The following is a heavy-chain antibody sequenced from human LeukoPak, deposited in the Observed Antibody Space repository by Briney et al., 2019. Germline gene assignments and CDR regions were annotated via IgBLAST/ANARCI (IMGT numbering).Heavy chain of an antibody. D-gene: IGHD3-9*01. J-gene: IGHJ4*02. CDR2: IYYSGST. CDR1: GGSISSHY. CDR3: ARDGSDAFDEIDL. Sequence: SATLSLTCTVSGGSISSHYWSWIRQPPGKGLEWIGYIYYSGSTNYIPSLKSRVTISVDTSKNQFSLKLSSVTAADTAVYYCARDGSDAFDEIDLWGQGTLVTVSS. V-gene: IGHV4-59*11.